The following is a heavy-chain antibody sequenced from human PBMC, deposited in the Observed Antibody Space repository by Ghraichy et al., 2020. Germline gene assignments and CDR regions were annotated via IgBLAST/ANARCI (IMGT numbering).Heavy chain of an antibody. V-gene: IGHV3-48*01. CDR1: GFTFSSYS. Sequence: GGSLRLSCAASGFTFSSYSMNWVRQAPGKGLEWVSYISSSSSTIYYADSVKGRFTISRDNAKNSLYLQMNSLRAEDTAVYYCARGTPIVVVVAATSVDVWGQGTTVTVSS. D-gene: IGHD2-15*01. CDR2: ISSSSSTI. J-gene: IGHJ6*02. CDR3: ARGTPIVVVVAATSVDV.